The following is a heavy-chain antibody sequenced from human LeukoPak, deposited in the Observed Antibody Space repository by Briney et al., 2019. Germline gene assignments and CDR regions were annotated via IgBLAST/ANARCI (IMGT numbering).Heavy chain of an antibody. CDR1: GFSFSSSW. J-gene: IGHJ4*02. Sequence: LAGGSLRLSCAASGFSFSSSWMHWVRQVPGKGLEWVSRINDGETSTTYAESVKGRFTISRDNAKNTLFLQMNSLRAEDTAVYYCATTGSGSYYDYWGQGTLVTVSS. V-gene: IGHV3-74*01. CDR2: INDGETST. D-gene: IGHD1-26*01. CDR3: ATTGSGSYYDY.